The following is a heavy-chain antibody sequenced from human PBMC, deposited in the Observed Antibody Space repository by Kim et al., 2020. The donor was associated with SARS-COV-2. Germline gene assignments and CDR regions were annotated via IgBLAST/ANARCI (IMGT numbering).Heavy chain of an antibody. D-gene: IGHD6-13*01. V-gene: IGHV1-69*02. CDR2: IIPILGIA. CDR1: GGTFSSYT. Sequence: SVKVSCKASGGTFSSYTISWVRQAPGQGLEWMGRIIPILGIANYAQKFQGRVTITADKSTSTAYMELSSLRSEDTAVYYCAQENGIAAAPTYYYYGMDVWGQGTTVTVSS. J-gene: IGHJ6*02. CDR3: AQENGIAAAPTYYYYGMDV.